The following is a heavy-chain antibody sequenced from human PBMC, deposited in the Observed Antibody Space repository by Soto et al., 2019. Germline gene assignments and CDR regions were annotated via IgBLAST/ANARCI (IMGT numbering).Heavy chain of an antibody. V-gene: IGHV3-30*18. CDR3: ANWNYPQSD. CDR2: ISNDGSNK. Sequence: QVQLVESGGGVVQPGKSLRLSCAASGFTFNTHGMHWVRQAPGKGPEWVAVISNDGSNKYYADSVKGRFTISRDNSKNTLYLQMNSLRAEDTAVYYCANWNYPQSDWGQGTLVTVSS. D-gene: IGHD1-7*01. J-gene: IGHJ4*02. CDR1: GFTFNTHG.